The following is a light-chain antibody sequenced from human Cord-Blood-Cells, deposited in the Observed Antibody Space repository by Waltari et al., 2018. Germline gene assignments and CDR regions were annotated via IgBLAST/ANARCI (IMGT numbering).Light chain of an antibody. CDR1: QSISSW. J-gene: IGKJ1*01. CDR3: QQYNSLWT. Sequence: DIQMTQSPSTLSASVGDRVTITCRASQSISSWLAWYQQKPGKAPKLLIYKASSLDSGVPSMFSGSGSGKEFTLTISSLQPDDFATYYCQQYNSLWTFGQGTKVEIK. V-gene: IGKV1-5*03. CDR2: KAS.